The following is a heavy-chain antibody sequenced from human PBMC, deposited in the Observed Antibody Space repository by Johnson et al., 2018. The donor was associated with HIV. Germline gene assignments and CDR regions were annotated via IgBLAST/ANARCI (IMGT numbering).Heavy chain of an antibody. J-gene: IGHJ3*02. D-gene: IGHD6-13*01. Sequence: QVQLVESGGGVVQPGRSLRLSCAASGFTFSSYAMHWVRQAPGKGLEWVAVISYDGSNKYYADSVKGRFTISRDNSKNTLYLQMNSLRAEDTAVYYCARVFRGRSWYSDAFDIWGQGTMVTVSS. CDR3: ARVFRGRSWYSDAFDI. CDR1: GFTFSSYA. V-gene: IGHV3-30-3*01. CDR2: ISYDGSNK.